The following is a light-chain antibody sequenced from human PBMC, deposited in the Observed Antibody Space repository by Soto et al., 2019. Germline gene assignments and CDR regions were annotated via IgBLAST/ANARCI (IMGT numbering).Light chain of an antibody. Sequence: QSVLTQPPSASGSPGQSVTISCTGTSSDVGGYNYVSWFQQHPGKAPKLIIHEVNQRPSGVPDRFSGSKSGNTASQTVSGLQAEDEGTYYCSSYGGYNNVVFGTGTKVTVL. CDR2: EVN. CDR1: SSDVGGYNY. J-gene: IGLJ1*01. V-gene: IGLV2-8*01. CDR3: SSYGGYNNVV.